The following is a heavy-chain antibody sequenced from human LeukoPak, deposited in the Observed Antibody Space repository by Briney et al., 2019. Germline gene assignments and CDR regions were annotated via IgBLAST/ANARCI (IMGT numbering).Heavy chain of an antibody. D-gene: IGHD6-13*01. CDR2: IYGGGRT. CDR3: AKSGGSSRLYFDF. V-gene: IGHV3-66*01. J-gene: IGHJ4*02. CDR1: GFTVSSND. Sequence: PGGSLRLSCAASGFTVSSNDMNWVRQAPGKGLEWVSVIYGGGRTYYADSVRGRFTISRDKSKNTLYLQMNSLRAEDTAVYYCAKSGGSSRLYFDFWGQGTLVTVSS.